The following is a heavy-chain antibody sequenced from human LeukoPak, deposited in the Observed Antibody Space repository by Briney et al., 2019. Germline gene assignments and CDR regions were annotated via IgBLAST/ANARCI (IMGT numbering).Heavy chain of an antibody. D-gene: IGHD4/OR15-4a*01. V-gene: IGHV3-23*01. Sequence: GGSLRLSCAASGFTFSSYAMNWVRQAPGKGVEWVSISGSGGDTYYADSVKGRFTISRDNSKNTLYLQMNSLRAEDTAVYYCAKARGATYGTYYFDYWGQGTLVTVSS. CDR2: SGSGGDT. CDR1: GFTFSSYA. J-gene: IGHJ4*02. CDR3: AKARGATYGTYYFDY.